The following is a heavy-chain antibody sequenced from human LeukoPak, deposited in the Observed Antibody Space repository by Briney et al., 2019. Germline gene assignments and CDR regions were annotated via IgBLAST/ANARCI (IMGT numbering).Heavy chain of an antibody. J-gene: IGHJ4*02. Sequence: SETLSLTCTVSGGSISSYYWSWIRQPPGKGLEWIGYMYYSGTIKYNPSLKSRVTISVDTSKNQFSLKLSSVTAADTAMYYCARAWATDYFDYWGKGTLVTVSS. CDR2: MYYSGTI. CDR3: ARAWATDYFDY. CDR1: GGSISSYY. V-gene: IGHV4-59*13.